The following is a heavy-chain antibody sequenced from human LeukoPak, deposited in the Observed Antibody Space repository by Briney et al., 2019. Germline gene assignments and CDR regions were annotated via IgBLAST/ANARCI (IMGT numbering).Heavy chain of an antibody. CDR3: ARSMVTIPIPGGY. J-gene: IGHJ4*02. V-gene: IGHV3-30*03. D-gene: IGHD5-24*01. CDR2: ISYDGSNK. CDR1: GFTFSRYG. Sequence: GGSLRLSCVASGFTFSRYGMHWVRQAPGKGLEWVALISYDGSNKYYADSVKGRFTISRDNAKNTLYLQMNSLRAEDTAVYYCARSMVTIPIPGGYWGQGTLVTVSS.